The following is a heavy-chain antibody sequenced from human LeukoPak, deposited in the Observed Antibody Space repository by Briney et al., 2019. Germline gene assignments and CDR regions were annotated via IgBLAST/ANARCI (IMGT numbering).Heavy chain of an antibody. Sequence: SETLSLTCTVSGGSISSYYWSWIRQPAGKGLEWIGRIYTSGSTNYNPSLKSRVTMSVDTSKNQFSLKLSSVTAADTAVYYCARRVHSSSWSSYFDYWGQETLVTVSS. CDR3: ARRVHSSSWSSYFDY. D-gene: IGHD6-13*01. CDR2: IYTSGST. V-gene: IGHV4-4*07. CDR1: GGSISSYY. J-gene: IGHJ4*02.